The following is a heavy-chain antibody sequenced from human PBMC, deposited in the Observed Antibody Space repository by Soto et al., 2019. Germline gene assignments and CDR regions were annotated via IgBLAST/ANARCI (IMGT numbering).Heavy chain of an antibody. CDR1: GYTFTNYG. CDR2: ISAYNGDT. Sequence: ASVKVSCKASGYTFTNYGISWVRQAPGQGLEWMGWISAYNGDTRYAENLQGRVTMTTDTSTSTAYMELRSLRSDDTAVYYCVRARGTVLAPPVPLTTPNWFDPWGQGTRIIVSS. J-gene: IGHJ5*02. CDR3: VRARGTVLAPPVPLTTPNWFDP. D-gene: IGHD3-9*01. V-gene: IGHV1-18*01.